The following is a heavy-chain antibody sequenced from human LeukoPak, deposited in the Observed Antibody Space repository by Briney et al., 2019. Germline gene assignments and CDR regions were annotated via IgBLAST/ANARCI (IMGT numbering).Heavy chain of an antibody. V-gene: IGHV3-9*01. D-gene: IGHD4-17*01. J-gene: IGHJ2*01. Sequence: GRSLRLSCAASGFTFDDYAMHWVRQAPGKGLEWVLGISWNSGSIGYADSVKGRFTISRDNAKNSLYLQMNSLRAEDTALYYCAKADYGDYPYWYFDLWGRGTLVTVSS. CDR3: AKADYGDYPYWYFDL. CDR2: ISWNSGSI. CDR1: GFTFDDYA.